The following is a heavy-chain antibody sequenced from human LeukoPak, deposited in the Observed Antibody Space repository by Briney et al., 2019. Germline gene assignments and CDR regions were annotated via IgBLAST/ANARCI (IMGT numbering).Heavy chain of an antibody. Sequence: PGGSLRLSCAASGFTVSSNYMSWVRQAPGKGLEWVSAIYSGGSTYYADSVKGRFTISRDNSKNMLYLQMNSLRAEDTAVYFCARSNCESCYRGVWYFFDYWGQGALVTVSS. CDR1: GFTVSSNY. CDR3: ARSNCESCYRGVWYFFDY. CDR2: IYSGGST. J-gene: IGHJ4*02. D-gene: IGHD4-11*01. V-gene: IGHV3-66*01.